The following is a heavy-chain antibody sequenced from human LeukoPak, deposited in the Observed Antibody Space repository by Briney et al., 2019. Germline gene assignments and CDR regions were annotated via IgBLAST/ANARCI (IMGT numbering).Heavy chain of an antibody. V-gene: IGHV3-21*01. CDR1: GFNFDDYV. Sequence: DPGGSLRLSCAASGFNFDDYVMTWVRQAPGRGLEWVSSISSSSKYIYYADSLRGRFTTSRDNAKNSLYLQMNSLRAEDTAVYYCARVAEAAAFDIWGQGTMVTVSS. J-gene: IGHJ3*02. CDR2: ISSSSKYI. D-gene: IGHD6-25*01. CDR3: ARVAEAAAFDI.